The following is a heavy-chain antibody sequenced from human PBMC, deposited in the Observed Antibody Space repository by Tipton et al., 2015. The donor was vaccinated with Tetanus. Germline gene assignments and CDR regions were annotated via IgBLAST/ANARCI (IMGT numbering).Heavy chain of an antibody. CDR1: GGSFRGYS. J-gene: IGHJ4*02. V-gene: IGHV4-34*01. D-gene: IGHD4-11*01. Sequence: TLSLTCAVSGGSFRGYSWSWVRQPPGKGLEWIGKINHSGKPTYNPSLKSRVTMSLDTSNHHFSLGLGSVTVADAAVYYCARDINYASDYWGQGTLVTVSS. CDR2: INHSGKP. CDR3: ARDINYASDY.